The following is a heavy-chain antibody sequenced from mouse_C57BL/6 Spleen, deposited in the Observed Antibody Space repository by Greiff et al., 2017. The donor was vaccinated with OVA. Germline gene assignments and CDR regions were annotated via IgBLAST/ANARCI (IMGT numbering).Heavy chain of an antibody. CDR1: GYTFTSYW. D-gene: IGHD2-5*01. V-gene: IGHV1-64*01. CDR2: IHPNSGST. Sequence: VKLQQPGAELVKPGASVKLSCKASGYTFTSYWMHWVKQRPGQGLEWIGMIHPNSGSTNYNEKFKSKATLTVDKSSSTAYMQLSSLTTEDSAVYYCARGSNYEAMDYWGQGTSVTVSS. CDR3: ARGSNYEAMDY. J-gene: IGHJ4*01.